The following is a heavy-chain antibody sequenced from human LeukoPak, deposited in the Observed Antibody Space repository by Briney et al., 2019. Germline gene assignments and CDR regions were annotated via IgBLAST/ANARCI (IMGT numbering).Heavy chain of an antibody. D-gene: IGHD3-3*01. J-gene: IGHJ4*02. Sequence: TGGSLRLSCAASGFTFSSYAMSWVRQAPGKGLEWVSAISGSGGSTYYADSVKGRFTISRDNSKNTLYLQMNSLRAEDTAVYYCATPGPYYDSWSGYYRFDYWGQGTLVTVSS. CDR2: ISGSGGST. CDR3: ATPGPYYDSWSGYYRFDY. CDR1: GFTFSSYA. V-gene: IGHV3-23*01.